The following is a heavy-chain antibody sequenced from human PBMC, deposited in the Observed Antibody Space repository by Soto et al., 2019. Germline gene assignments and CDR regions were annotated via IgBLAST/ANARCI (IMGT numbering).Heavy chain of an antibody. J-gene: IGHJ4*02. V-gene: IGHV3-23*01. D-gene: IGHD2-21*01. CDR2: ISGRAGSI. CDR1: GLTLSRYA. Sequence: GGSLRLSCAASGLTLSRYAMSWVRHAPGKGLEWVSAISGRAGSIYYADHVKGRFPIPRANSKNTLYLQMSRLRAEHKAVSFCAKYLYCVWVIAIPHYWGQGTIVTVS. CDR3: AKYLYCVWVIAIPHY.